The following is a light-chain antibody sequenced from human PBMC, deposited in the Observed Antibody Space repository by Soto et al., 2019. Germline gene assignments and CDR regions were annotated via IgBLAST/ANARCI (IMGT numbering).Light chain of an antibody. V-gene: IGKV3-15*01. CDR2: GTS. J-gene: IGKJ3*01. CDR3: QQYDSWPPLFT. CDR1: QSVSSN. Sequence: EIIMTQSPATLSVSPGERATLSCRASQSVSSNLAWYRQRPGQAPRLLIYGTSTRATGIPDRVSGSGSGTEFTLTISSLQSEDFAVYYCQQYDSWPPLFTFGPGTKVDLK.